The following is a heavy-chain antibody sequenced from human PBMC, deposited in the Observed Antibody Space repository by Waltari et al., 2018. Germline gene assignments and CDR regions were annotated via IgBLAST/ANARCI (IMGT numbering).Heavy chain of an antibody. CDR1: GFTFNGHS. CDR3: AADGVGVLPGDAFDI. J-gene: IGHJ3*02. V-gene: IGHV3-48*04. CDR2: ITGSSDST. D-gene: IGHD1-26*01. Sequence: EVQLVESGGTLVQPGGSLKLSCVASGFTFNGHSMNWVRQARGKGLEWISYITGSSDSTNYADSVQCRFIVSRDNAQNALYLQMTGLRAEDTAIYYCAADGVGVLPGDAFDIWGQGTMVTVSS.